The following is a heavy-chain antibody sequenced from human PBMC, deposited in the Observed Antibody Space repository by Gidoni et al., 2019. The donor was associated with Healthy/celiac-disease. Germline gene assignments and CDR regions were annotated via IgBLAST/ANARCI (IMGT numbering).Heavy chain of an antibody. CDR3: AKEKVRGVLYYYYGMDV. CDR1: GFTFSSYA. Sequence: EVQLLESGGGLVQPGGSLRLSCAASGFTFSSYAMSWVRQAPGTGLEWVSAISGSGGSTYYADSVKGRFTISRDNSKNTLYLQMNSLRAEDTAVYYCAKEKVRGVLYYYYGMDVWGQGTTVTVSS. D-gene: IGHD3-10*01. V-gene: IGHV3-23*01. J-gene: IGHJ6*02. CDR2: ISGSGGST.